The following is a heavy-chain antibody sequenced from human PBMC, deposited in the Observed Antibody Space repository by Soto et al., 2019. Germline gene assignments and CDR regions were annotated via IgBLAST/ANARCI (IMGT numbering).Heavy chain of an antibody. CDR2: IYHSGST. J-gene: IGHJ6*02. Sequence: PSETLSLTCAVSGGYISSSNWWSWVRQPPGKGLEWIGEIYHSGSTNYNPSLKSRVTISVDKSKNQFSLKLSSVTAADTAVYYCARGHYGSGTQLHYYYYGMDVWGQGTTVTVSS. CDR1: GGYISSSNW. D-gene: IGHD3-10*01. V-gene: IGHV4-4*02. CDR3: ARGHYGSGTQLHYYYYGMDV.